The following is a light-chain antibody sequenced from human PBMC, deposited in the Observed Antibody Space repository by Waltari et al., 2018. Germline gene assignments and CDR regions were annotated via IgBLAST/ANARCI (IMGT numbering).Light chain of an antibody. Sequence: DIQMTQSPSSLSASVGDRVTITCHASQDISNYLNWYQQKPGKAPKLLIYDASNLETGVPSRFSGSGSGTDFTFTISSLQPEDIATYYCQQRDTFGQGTKLEIK. CDR3: QQRDT. V-gene: IGKV1-33*01. CDR1: QDISNY. J-gene: IGKJ2*01. CDR2: DAS.